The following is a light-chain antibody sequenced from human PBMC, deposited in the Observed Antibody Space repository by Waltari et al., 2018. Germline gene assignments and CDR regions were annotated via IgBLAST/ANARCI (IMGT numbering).Light chain of an antibody. Sequence: QSALTQPPSASGSPGQSVTIACTGTSSHIGAYNYVSWYQQHPGKAPKLLIYEVSARPSGVPDRFSGSKSGNTASLTVSGLQAEDEADYYCSSYATTYSFVFGSGTRVAVL. CDR2: EVS. CDR3: SSYATTYSFV. V-gene: IGLV2-8*01. CDR1: SSHIGAYNY. J-gene: IGLJ1*01.